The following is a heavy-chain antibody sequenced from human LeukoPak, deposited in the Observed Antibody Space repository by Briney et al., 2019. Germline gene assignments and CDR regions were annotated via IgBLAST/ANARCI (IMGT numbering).Heavy chain of an antibody. D-gene: IGHD6-13*01. V-gene: IGHV6-1*01. J-gene: IGHJ5*02. CDR3: ARSVLIAAAGTYNWFDP. CDR1: GDSVSSNSAA. CDR2: TYYRSKWYN. Sequence: SQTLSLTCAISGDSVSSNSAARNWIRQSPSKGLEWLGRTYYRSKWYNDYAVSVKSRITINPDTSKNQFSLQLNSVTPEDTAVYYCARSVLIAAAGTYNWFDPWGQGTLVTVSS.